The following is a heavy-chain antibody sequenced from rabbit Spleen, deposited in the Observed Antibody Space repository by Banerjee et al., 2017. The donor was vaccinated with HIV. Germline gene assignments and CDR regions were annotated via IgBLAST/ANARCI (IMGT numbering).Heavy chain of an antibody. Sequence: QEQLVESGGGLVQPEGSLTLTCKASGFSFGDRDVMCWVRQAPGKGLEWIACINAATAKPVYATWAKGRFTISRTSSTTVTLRMTSLAAADPATYFCVRDQADDTDYGPYYLNWWGPGTLVTVS. CDR3: VRDQADDTDYGPYYLNW. CDR2: INAATAKP. CDR1: GFSFGDRDV. D-gene: IGHD2-1*01. J-gene: IGHJ4*01. V-gene: IGHV1S45*01.